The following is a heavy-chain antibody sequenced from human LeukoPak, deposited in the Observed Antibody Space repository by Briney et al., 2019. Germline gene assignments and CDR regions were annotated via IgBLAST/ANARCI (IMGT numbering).Heavy chain of an antibody. V-gene: IGHV7-4-1*02. J-gene: IGHJ4*02. CDR1: GYTFTGYA. CDR2: INTNTGNP. Sequence: ASVKVSCKASGYTFTGYAMSWVRQAPGQGLEWMGWINTNTGNPTYAQGFTGRFVFSSDTSVSTAYLQISGLKAEDTAVYYCARGLSDYYYDSSGYPLWGQGTLVTVSS. CDR3: ARGLSDYYYDSSGYPL. D-gene: IGHD3-22*01.